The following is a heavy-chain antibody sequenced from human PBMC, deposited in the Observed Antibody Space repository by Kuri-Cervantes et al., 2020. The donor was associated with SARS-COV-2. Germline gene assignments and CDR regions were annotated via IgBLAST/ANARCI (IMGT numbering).Heavy chain of an antibody. CDR1: GGSISSTSYY. Sequence: SETLSLTCTVSGGSISSTSYYWGWTRQPPGKGLEWIGTIHHSGTTYYNPSLESRVTISVDTSQNLFSLELTSVSAADTAVYYCARVVYSSYPGGLRVWGKGTTVTVSS. J-gene: IGHJ6*04. V-gene: IGHV4-39*01. CDR3: ARVVYSSYPGGLRV. D-gene: IGHD6-6*01. CDR2: IHHSGTT.